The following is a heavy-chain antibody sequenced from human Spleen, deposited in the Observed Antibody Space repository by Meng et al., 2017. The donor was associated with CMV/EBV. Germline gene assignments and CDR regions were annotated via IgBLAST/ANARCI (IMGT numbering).Heavy chain of an antibody. J-gene: IGHJ6*02. V-gene: IGHV1-2*02. Sequence: ASVKVSCKASEYSFIDYHIHWVRQAPGQGLEWMGWINPDSGATNYAQRFQGRVTMTRDKSIRTAYMELSWLRSEDTAVYYCARGPPGGVVWTWGYYGMDVWGQGTTVTVSS. CDR2: INPDSGAT. CDR1: EYSFIDYH. CDR3: ARGPPGGVVWTWGYYGMDV. D-gene: IGHD3-16*01.